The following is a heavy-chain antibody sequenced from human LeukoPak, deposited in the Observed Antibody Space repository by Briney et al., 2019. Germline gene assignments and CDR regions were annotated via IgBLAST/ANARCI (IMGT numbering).Heavy chain of an antibody. Sequence: SVKVSCKASGGTLSRHAVXXXXQAPGQGLXWMXXXXLISPTANYAQKFQDRVTITMDESTTTAYMELSSLRSEDTAVYYCATGRVSDTSLVRWFDTWGQGTLVTVSS. J-gene: IGHJ5*02. V-gene: IGHV1-69*05. CDR3: ATGRVSDTSLVRWFDT. CDR2: XXLISPTA. CDR1: GGTLSRHA. D-gene: IGHD5-18*01.